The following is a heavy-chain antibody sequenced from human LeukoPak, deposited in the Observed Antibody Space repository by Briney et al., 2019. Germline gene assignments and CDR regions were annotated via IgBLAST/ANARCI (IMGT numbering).Heavy chain of an antibody. J-gene: IGHJ4*02. V-gene: IGHV3-23*01. CDR1: GFTFSSYA. D-gene: IGHD3-22*01. Sequence: GGSLRLSCAASGFTFSSYAMSWVRQAPGKGLEWVSAISGSGGSTYYADSVKGRFTISRDNSKNTLYLQMNSLKTEDTAVYYCTTDPRRRVVVIKSFDYWGQGTLVTVSS. CDR3: TTDPRRRVVVIKSFDY. CDR2: ISGSGGST.